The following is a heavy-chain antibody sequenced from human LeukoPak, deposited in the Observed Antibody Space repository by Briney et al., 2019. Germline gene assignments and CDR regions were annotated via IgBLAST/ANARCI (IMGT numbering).Heavy chain of an antibody. Sequence: PSETLSLTCTVSVYSINNNYYWDWIRRPPGKGLGWSAIFYHIGTTYYNPALRSPVTISLDSSKNTFSLKLSSVTARDTAVYYCAGEGPMFDSGSYSKSLGYWGQGILVTVSS. D-gene: IGHD3-10*01. V-gene: IGHV4-38-2*02. J-gene: IGHJ4*02. CDR2: FYHIGTT. CDR1: VYSINNNYY. CDR3: AGEGPMFDSGSYSKSLGY.